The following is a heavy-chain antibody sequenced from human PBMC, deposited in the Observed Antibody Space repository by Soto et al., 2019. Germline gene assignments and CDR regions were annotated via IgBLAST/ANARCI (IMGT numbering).Heavy chain of an antibody. CDR2: INFNSGGT. J-gene: IGHJ6*02. V-gene: IGHV1-2*02. CDR1: GFTFTDYY. CDR3: ARDKGPRYYHYGMDV. Sequence: QVQLVQSGAEVKKPGASVKVSCRPSGFTFTDYYIHWVRQAPGQGLEWMGWINFNSGGTNYAQQLQCRVTMPSDTSISAAYTKLSSVYMERSRLRSDDTAIYYCARDKGPRYYHYGMDVWGQGTTVTVSS.